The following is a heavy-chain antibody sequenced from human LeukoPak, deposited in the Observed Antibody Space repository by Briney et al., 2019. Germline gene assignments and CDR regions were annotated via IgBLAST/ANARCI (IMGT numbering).Heavy chain of an antibody. CDR1: GYTFTSYA. Sequence: ASVKVSCKASGYTFTSYAMHWVRQAPGQRLEWMGWINAGNGNTKYSQKFQGRVTITRDTSASTAYMELSSLRSEDTAVYYCAIERGRSGGYCSGGSCRAGAYAFDIWGQGTMVTVSS. V-gene: IGHV1-3*01. CDR2: INAGNGNT. D-gene: IGHD2-15*01. CDR3: AIERGRSGGYCSGGSCRAGAYAFDI. J-gene: IGHJ3*02.